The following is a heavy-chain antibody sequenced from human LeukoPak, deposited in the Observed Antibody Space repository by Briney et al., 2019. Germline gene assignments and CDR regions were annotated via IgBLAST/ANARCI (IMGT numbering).Heavy chain of an antibody. CDR2: IYHSGST. CDR1: GYSISSGYY. J-gene: IGHJ4*02. V-gene: IGHV4-38-2*02. D-gene: IGHD1-26*01. CDR3: ARSRSIVGATIPDY. Sequence: SETQSLTCTVSGYSISSGYYWGWIRQPPGRGLEWIGSIYHSGSTYYNPSLKSRVTISVDTSKNQFSLKLSSVTAADTAVYYCARSRSIVGATIPDYWGQGTLVTVSS.